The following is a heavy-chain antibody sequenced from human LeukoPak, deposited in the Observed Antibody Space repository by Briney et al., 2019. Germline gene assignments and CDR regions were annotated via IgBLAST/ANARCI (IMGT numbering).Heavy chain of an antibody. CDR1: GFTFDDYA. CDR3: ARGAYYYDSSGYLLFDI. CDR2: ISWNTGNI. V-gene: IGHV3-9*01. D-gene: IGHD3-22*01. J-gene: IGHJ3*02. Sequence: GGSLRLSCAASGFTFDDYAMHWVRQGPGRGLEWVSGISWNTGNIAYADSMKGRLTISRDNAKNSLYLQMNSLRAEDTALYYCARGAYYYDSSGYLLFDIWGQGTMVTVSS.